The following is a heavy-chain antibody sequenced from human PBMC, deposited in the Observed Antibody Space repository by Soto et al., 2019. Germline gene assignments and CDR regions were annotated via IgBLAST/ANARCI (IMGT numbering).Heavy chain of an antibody. J-gene: IGHJ6*02. V-gene: IGHV4-59*08. D-gene: IGHD3-10*01. Sequence: SETPSLTCTVSGVSISSYSWSWIRQPPGKGLEWIGYISYSGNTNYSPSLKSRVTISVDTSKNQFSLKLSSLTAADTAVYYCARTDIMVRGVPNHYYYYYGMDVWGQGTTVTVSS. CDR3: ARTDIMVRGVPNHYYYYYGMDV. CDR2: ISYSGNT. CDR1: GVSISSYS.